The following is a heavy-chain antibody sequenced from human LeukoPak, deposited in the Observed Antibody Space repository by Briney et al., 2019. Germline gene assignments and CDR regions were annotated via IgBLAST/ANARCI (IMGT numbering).Heavy chain of an antibody. Sequence: SETLSLTCTVSGGSISSYYWSWIRQPAGKGLEWIGRIYTSGSTNYNPSLKSRVTMSVDTSKNQFSLKLSPVTAADTAVYYCARDKTGDYDILTGYADYWGQGTLVTVSS. J-gene: IGHJ4*02. CDR2: IYTSGST. D-gene: IGHD3-9*01. CDR1: GGSISSYY. CDR3: ARDKTGDYDILTGYADY. V-gene: IGHV4-4*07.